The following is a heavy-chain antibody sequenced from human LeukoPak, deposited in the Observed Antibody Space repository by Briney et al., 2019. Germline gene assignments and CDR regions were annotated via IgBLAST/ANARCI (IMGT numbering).Heavy chain of an antibody. J-gene: IGHJ4*02. CDR1: GFTFSAYA. CDR2: ISYDGSNK. CDR3: ARVRWGGLYYFDY. V-gene: IGHV3-30*04. D-gene: IGHD3-16*01. Sequence: GGSLRLSCAASGFTFSAYAMHWVRQAPGKGLEWVALISYDGSNKYYADSVKGRFTISRDNSKNTLYLQMNSLRAEDTVVYYCARVRWGGLYYFDYWGQGTLVTASS.